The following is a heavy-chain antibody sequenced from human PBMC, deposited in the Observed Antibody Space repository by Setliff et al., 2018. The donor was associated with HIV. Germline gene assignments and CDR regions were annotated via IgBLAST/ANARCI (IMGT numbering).Heavy chain of an antibody. CDR2: IYHSGST. CDR1: GGSISSSNW. V-gene: IGHV4-4*02. Sequence: SETLSLTCAVSGGSISSSNWWSWVRQPPGKGLEWIGEIYHSGSTNYNPSLKSRVTISVDKSKNQFSLKASDTAMYYCARQPGRAAMGRENYYYYYMDVWGKGTTVTVSS. J-gene: IGHJ6*03. CDR3: ARQPGRAAMGRENYYYYYMDV. D-gene: IGHD2-2*01.